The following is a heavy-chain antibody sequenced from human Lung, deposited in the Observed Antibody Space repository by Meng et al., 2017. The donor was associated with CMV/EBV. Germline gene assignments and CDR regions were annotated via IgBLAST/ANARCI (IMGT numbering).Heavy chain of an antibody. CDR2: MNPNSGNT. D-gene: IGHD2-15*01. V-gene: IGHV1-8*01. CDR1: GYTFTSYD. CDR3: ARGYCSGGSCPVFDP. J-gene: IGHJ5*02. Sequence: VVKKPGCSLKVPCKASGYTFTSYDINWVRQATGQGLEWMGWMNPNSGNTGDAQKFQGRVTMTRNTSISTAYMELSSLRSEDTAVYYCARGYCSGGSCPVFDPWGQGTLVTVSS.